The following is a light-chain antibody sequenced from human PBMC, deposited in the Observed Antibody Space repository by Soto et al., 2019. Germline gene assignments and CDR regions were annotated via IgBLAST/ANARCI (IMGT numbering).Light chain of an antibody. J-gene: IGLJ3*02. CDR2: EVS. CDR3: SSYAGTNNFRV. CDR1: SSDVGGYNY. Sequence: QSALTQPPSASGSPGQSVTISCTGTSSDVGGYNYVSWYQQYPGKAPKLIISEVSKRPSGVPDRFSGSKSGNTASLTVSGLRAEDEADYYCSSYAGTNNFRVFGGGTKVTVL. V-gene: IGLV2-8*01.